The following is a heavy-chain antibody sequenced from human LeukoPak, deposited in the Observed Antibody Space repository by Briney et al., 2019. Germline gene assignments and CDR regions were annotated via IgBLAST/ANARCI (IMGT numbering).Heavy chain of an antibody. CDR1: GFTFSSYS. CDR2: ISSSSSYI. D-gene: IGHD3-22*01. J-gene: IGHJ4*02. V-gene: IGHV3-21*04. CDR3: AKGAQNYYDSNGYYEPADY. Sequence: GGSLRLSCAASGFTFSSYSMNWVRQAPGKGLEWVSSISSSSSYIYYADSVKGRFTISRDNAKNSLYLQMNSLRAEDTALYYCAKGAQNYYDSNGYYEPADYWGQGTLVTVSS.